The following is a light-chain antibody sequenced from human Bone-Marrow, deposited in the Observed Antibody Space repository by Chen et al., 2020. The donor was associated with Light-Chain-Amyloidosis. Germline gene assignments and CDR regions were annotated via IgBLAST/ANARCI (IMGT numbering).Light chain of an antibody. J-gene: IGLJ3*02. CDR3: CSYAGSSTWV. CDR2: EVS. Sequence: LTQPASVPGPLDKWTTSPSLGTSSDVGSFNLVSWYQRHPGKAPKPMIYEVSKRPSGVSNRFSGSKSGNTASLTISGLQAEDEADYYCCSYAGSSTWVFGGGTKLTVL. V-gene: IGLV2-23*02. CDR1: SSDVGSFNL.